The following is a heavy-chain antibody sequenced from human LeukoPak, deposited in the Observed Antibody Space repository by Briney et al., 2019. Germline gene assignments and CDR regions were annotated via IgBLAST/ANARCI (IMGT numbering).Heavy chain of an antibody. D-gene: IGHD3-10*01. Sequence: SETLSLTCTVSGGSISSYYWSWIRQPAGEGLEWIGRIYTSGSTNYNASLKSRVSMSVDTSKYQFSLKLSSVTAADTAVYYCARRSKLKYGSGSYYWFDPWGQGTLVTVSS. CDR1: GGSISSYY. V-gene: IGHV4-4*07. CDR3: ARRSKLKYGSGSYYWFDP. J-gene: IGHJ5*02. CDR2: IYTSGST.